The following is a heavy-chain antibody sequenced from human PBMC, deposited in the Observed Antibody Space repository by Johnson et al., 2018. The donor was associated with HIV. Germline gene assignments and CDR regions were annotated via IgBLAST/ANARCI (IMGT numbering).Heavy chain of an antibody. CDR2: ISYDGSNK. D-gene: IGHD3-16*01. CDR1: GFTFSSYA. Sequence: QVQLVESGGSLVQPGRSLRLSCAASGFTFSSYAMHWVRQAPGKGLEWVAVISYDGSNKYYADSVKGRFTISRDNSKNTLYLQMNRLRAEDTAVYYCARERRPWGPDAFDIWGQGTMVTVSS. CDR3: ARERRPWGPDAFDI. V-gene: IGHV3-30*04. J-gene: IGHJ3*02.